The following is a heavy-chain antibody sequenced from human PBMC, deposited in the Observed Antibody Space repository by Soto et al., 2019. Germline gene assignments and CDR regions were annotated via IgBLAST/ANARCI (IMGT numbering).Heavy chain of an antibody. CDR1: GFTFNNYA. J-gene: IGHJ4*02. CDR3: AKHRGAYCSGDCYVDF. Sequence: EVLLLESGGGLVQPGGSLRLSCAASGFTFNNYAMSWVRQAPGKGLEWVSVITGNGVYTYYADSVKGRFTISRDSSRNTLYLEMNSLRVEDSAQYYCAKHRGAYCSGDCYVDFWGQGTLVTVSS. V-gene: IGHV3-23*01. CDR2: ITGNGVYT. D-gene: IGHD2-21*02.